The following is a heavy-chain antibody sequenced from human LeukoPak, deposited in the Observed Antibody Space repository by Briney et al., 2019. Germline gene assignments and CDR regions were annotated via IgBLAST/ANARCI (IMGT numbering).Heavy chain of an antibody. D-gene: IGHD3-9*01. V-gene: IGHV1-18*01. Sequence: ASVKVSCKASGYTFTSYGIIWVRQAPGQGLEWMGWISAYNGNTNYAQKLQGRVTMTTDTSTSTAYMELRILRSDDTAVYYCARGVLDYDILTGGTSWFDPWGQGTLVTVSS. CDR3: ARGVLDYDILTGGTSWFDP. CDR1: GYTFTSYG. CDR2: ISAYNGNT. J-gene: IGHJ5*02.